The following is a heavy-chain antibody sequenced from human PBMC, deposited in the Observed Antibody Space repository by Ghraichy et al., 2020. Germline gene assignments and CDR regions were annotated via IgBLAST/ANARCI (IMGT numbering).Heavy chain of an antibody. CDR2: IYYSGST. J-gene: IGHJ4*02. Sequence: SETLSLTCTVSGGSISSGGYYWSWIRQHPGKGLEWIGYIYYSGSTYYNPSLKSRVTISVDTSKNQFSLKLSSVTAADTAVDYCARVSDILTGPYPTWGQGTLVTVSS. V-gene: IGHV4-31*03. CDR1: GGSISSGGYY. CDR3: ARVSDILTGPYPT. D-gene: IGHD3-9*01.